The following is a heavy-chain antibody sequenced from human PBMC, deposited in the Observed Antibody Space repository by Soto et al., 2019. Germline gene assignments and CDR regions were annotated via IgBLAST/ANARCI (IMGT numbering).Heavy chain of an antibody. D-gene: IGHD3-22*01. Sequence: GASVKVSCKASGYTFSSYYMHWVRQAPGQGLEWMGIIKPSGGDTNYAQKFQGRVTMTRDTSTSTVYMELSSLRSEDTAVYYCVRRHYYGSSAYLDYWGQGTLVTVSS. J-gene: IGHJ4*02. CDR1: GYTFSSYY. V-gene: IGHV1-46*01. CDR2: IKPSGGDT. CDR3: VRRHYYGSSAYLDY.